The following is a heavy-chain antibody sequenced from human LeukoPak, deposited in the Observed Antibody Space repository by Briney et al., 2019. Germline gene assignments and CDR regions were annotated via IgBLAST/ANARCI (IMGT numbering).Heavy chain of an antibody. V-gene: IGHV4-59*01. CDR3: ARGRSNYYGMDV. Sequence: SETLSLTCTVSGGSITSYYWSCIRQPSGKGLEWIGYIYYSGATNYNPSLKSRVTMSVDTSKNQFSLKLTSVTAADTAVYYCARGRSNYYGMDVWGQGTTVTVSS. CDR1: GGSITSYY. D-gene: IGHD1-26*01. J-gene: IGHJ6*02. CDR2: IYYSGAT.